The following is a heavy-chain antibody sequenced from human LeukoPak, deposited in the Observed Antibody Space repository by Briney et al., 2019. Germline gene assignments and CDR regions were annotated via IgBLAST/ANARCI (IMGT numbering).Heavy chain of an antibody. D-gene: IGHD3-16*01. Sequence: GGSLRLSCAASGFTFSDYILDWVRQAPGKGLEWAGRIRRGSNSYTTEYAASVKGRFIISRDDSKNSLYLHMNSLKTEDTAVYHCTRDGGEGGNSAFDIWGQGTMVTVSS. CDR1: GFTFSDYI. V-gene: IGHV3-72*01. CDR2: IRRGSNSYTT. J-gene: IGHJ3*02. CDR3: TRDGGEGGNSAFDI.